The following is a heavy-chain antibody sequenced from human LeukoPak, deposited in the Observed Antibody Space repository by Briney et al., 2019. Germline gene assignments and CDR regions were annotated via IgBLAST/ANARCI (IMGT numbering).Heavy chain of an antibody. CDR1: GFTFSSYA. V-gene: IGHV3-23*01. CDR3: ATKDRRDIVVVPAAAVDAFDI. CDR2: ISGSGGST. J-gene: IGHJ3*02. D-gene: IGHD2-2*01. Sequence: GGSLRLSCAASGFTFSSYAMSWVRQAPGKGLEWVSAISGSGGSTYYADSVKGRFTISRDNSKNTLYLQMNSRRAEDTAVYYCATKDRRDIVVVPAAAVDAFDIWGQGTMVTVSS.